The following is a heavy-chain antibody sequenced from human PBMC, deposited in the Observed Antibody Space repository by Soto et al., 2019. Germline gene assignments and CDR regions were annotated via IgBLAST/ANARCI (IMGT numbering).Heavy chain of an antibody. CDR2: IIPIFGTA. Sequence: SVKVSCRASGGTFSSYAISWVRQAPGQGLEWMGGIIPIFGTANYAQKFQGRVTITADESTSTAYMELSSLRSEDTAVYYCARMGICSGGSCYSGAYYYYYGMDVWGQGTTVTVSS. J-gene: IGHJ6*02. CDR3: ARMGICSGGSCYSGAYYYYYGMDV. V-gene: IGHV1-69*13. CDR1: GGTFSSYA. D-gene: IGHD2-15*01.